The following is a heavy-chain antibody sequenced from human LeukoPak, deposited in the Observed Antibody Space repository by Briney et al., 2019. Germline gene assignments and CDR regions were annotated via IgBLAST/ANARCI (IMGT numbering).Heavy chain of an antibody. CDR3: AREVRGVIRRYFDY. CDR1: GFTFSSYA. V-gene: IGHV3-23*01. J-gene: IGHJ4*02. D-gene: IGHD3-10*01. Sequence: PGGSLRLSCAASGFTFSSYAMSWVRQAPGKGLEWVSAISGGGSTYYADSVKGRFTISRDSSKNTLYLQMNSLRAEDTAVYYCAREVRGVIRRYFDYWGQGTLVTVSS. CDR2: ISGGGST.